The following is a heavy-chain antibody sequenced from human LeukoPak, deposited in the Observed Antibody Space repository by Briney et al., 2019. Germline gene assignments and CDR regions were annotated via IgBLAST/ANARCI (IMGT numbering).Heavy chain of an antibody. J-gene: IGHJ4*02. V-gene: IGHV3-21*01. CDR1: GFTFSSHG. CDR3: ASLTGYSYGPNNDY. D-gene: IGHD5-18*01. CDR2: ISSSSSYI. Sequence: GGTLRLSCAASGFTFSSHGMNWVRQAPGKGLEWVSSISSSSSYIYYADSVKGRFTISRDNAKNSPYLQMNSLRAEDTAVYYCASLTGYSYGPNNDYWGQGTLVTVSS.